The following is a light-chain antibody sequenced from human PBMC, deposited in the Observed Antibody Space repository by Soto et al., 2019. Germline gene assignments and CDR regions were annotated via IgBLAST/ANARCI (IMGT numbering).Light chain of an antibody. J-gene: IGKJ1*01. V-gene: IGKV3-20*01. CDR1: QSVNNNY. Sequence: EIVLTQSPGTLSLSPGERATLPCRTSQSVNNNYLAWYQQKPGQAPRLLIYCASSRATGIPDRFSGSGSGTDFTLPINRVEPEDFAVYFCQQYAGSPRTFGQGTKVDIK. CDR2: CAS. CDR3: QQYAGSPRT.